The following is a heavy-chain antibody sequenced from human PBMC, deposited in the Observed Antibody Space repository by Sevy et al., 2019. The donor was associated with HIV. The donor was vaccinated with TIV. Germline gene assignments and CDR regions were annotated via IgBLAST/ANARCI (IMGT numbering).Heavy chain of an antibody. J-gene: IGHJ4*02. CDR2: INPGDGGT. V-gene: IGHV1-46*01. CDR3: ASYTTGSRGDY. D-gene: IGHD3-16*01. Sequence: ASVKVSCKASGYTITRYYIHWVRQAPGQGLEWMGIINPGDGGTTYAQKFQGRVLMTRDTSTSTVYMEVSSLRFDDTAVYDCASYTTGSRGDYWGQGTLVTVSS. CDR1: GYTITRYY.